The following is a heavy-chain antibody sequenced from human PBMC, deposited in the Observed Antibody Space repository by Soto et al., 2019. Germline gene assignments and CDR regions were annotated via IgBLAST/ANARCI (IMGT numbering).Heavy chain of an antibody. CDR1: GGSFSGYY. Sequence: QVQLQQWGAGLLKPSGTLSLTCAVYGGSFSGYYWSWIRQPPGKGLEWIGEINHSGVTNFRPSLTLRFTISVDTSKNQFSLQLKAVTAADTALYYCARFSGSYYYAMDVGGQGSTVTVSS. V-gene: IGHV4-34*01. D-gene: IGHD6-19*01. J-gene: IGHJ6*02. CDR2: INHSGVT. CDR3: ARFSGSYYYAMDV.